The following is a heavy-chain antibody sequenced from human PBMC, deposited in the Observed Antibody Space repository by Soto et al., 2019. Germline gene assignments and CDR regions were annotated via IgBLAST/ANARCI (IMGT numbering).Heavy chain of an antibody. J-gene: IGHJ2*01. Sequence: QVQLVQSGAEVKKPGSSVKVSCKASGGTFSNYPISWVRQAPGQGLEWMGGIIPIFGTVNYAQKFQGRVTITEDESTSTAYLERSSLRSEDTAVYYCARGNHRWLQLWYFDLWGRGTLVTVSS. D-gene: IGHD5-12*01. CDR2: IIPIFGTV. CDR3: ARGNHRWLQLWYFDL. V-gene: IGHV1-69*12. CDR1: GGTFSNYP.